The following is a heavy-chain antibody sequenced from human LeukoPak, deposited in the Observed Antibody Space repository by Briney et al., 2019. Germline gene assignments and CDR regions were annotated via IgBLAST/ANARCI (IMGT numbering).Heavy chain of an antibody. J-gene: IGHJ4*02. CDR1: GFTFSSYG. CDR3: AKTPIIGQGWLRGSFDY. D-gene: IGHD5-12*01. Sequence: PGGSLRLSCAASGFTFSSYGMHWVRQAPGKGLEWVAFIRYDGSNKYYADSVKGRLTISRDNSKNTLYLQMNSLRAEDTAVYHCAKTPIIGQGWLRGSFDYWGQGTLVTVSS. CDR2: IRYDGSNK. V-gene: IGHV3-30*02.